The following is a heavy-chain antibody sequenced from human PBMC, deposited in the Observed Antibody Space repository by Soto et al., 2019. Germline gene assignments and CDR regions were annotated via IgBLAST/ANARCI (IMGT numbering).Heavy chain of an antibody. J-gene: IGHJ4*02. D-gene: IGHD6-19*01. CDR3: ARAHRRPGIEVAFGY. CDR2: INHSGST. Sequence: SETLSLTCAVYGGSFSGYYWSWIRQPPGKGLEWIGEINHSGSTNYNPSLKSRVTISVDTSKNQFSLKLSSVTAADTAVYYCARAHRRPGIEVAFGYWGQGTLVTVSS. V-gene: IGHV4-34*01. CDR1: GGSFSGYY.